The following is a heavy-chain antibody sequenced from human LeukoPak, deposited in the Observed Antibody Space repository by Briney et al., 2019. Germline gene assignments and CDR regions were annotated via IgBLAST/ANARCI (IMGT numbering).Heavy chain of an antibody. J-gene: IGHJ4*02. CDR1: GGSISSGDYY. CDR2: IHYSGST. V-gene: IGHV4-30-4*01. Sequence: SQTLSLTCTVSGGSISSGDYYWSWIRQPPGKGLEWIGYIHYSGSTYYNPSLKSRVTISVDTSKNQFSLKLSSVTAADTAVYYCARYQPPEENVVVVAATESQTFDYWGQGTLVTVSS. D-gene: IGHD2-15*01. CDR3: ARYQPPEENVVVVAATESQTFDY.